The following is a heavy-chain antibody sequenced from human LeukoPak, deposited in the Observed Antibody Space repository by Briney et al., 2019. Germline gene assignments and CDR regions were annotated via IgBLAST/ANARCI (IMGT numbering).Heavy chain of an antibody. CDR1: GGSISSSSSIC. V-gene: IGHV4-4*02. CDR2: IYHNGAT. CDR3: ARRKAVRPRDYYFDY. J-gene: IGHJ4*02. Sequence: PSETLSLTCAVSGGSISSSSSICWTWVRQPPGEGLEWIGEIYHNGATNYNPSLKSRVTLLLDKSKNQFSLKLSSVTAADTAVYYCARRKAVRPRDYYFDYWGQGTLVTVSS. D-gene: IGHD6-6*01.